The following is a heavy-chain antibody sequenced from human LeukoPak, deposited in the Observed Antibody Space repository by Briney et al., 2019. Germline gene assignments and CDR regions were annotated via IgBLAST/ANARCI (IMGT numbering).Heavy chain of an antibody. CDR1: GGSISSSSYY. Sequence: SETLSLTCNVSGGSISSSSYYWGWIRQPPGKGLEWIGSIYYSGSTYYNPSLKSRVTISVDTSKNQFSLKLSSVTAADSAVYYCARLSGYGLHYYYHMDVWGKGTTVTVSS. CDR3: ARLSGYGLHYYYHMDV. CDR2: IYYSGST. J-gene: IGHJ6*03. D-gene: IGHD5-12*01. V-gene: IGHV4-39*07.